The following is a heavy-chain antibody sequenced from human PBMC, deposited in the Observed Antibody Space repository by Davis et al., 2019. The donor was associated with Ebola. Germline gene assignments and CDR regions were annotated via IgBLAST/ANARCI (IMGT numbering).Heavy chain of an antibody. Sequence: SVTVSFKASGYTFTSFQIHWVRQAPGQGLEWMGIINPGGGSASVAQKFQGTVSMTSDTSTRTVHMELSSLRFEDTAVYYCARDYHCSSDTCYGTTHYWGQGTPVTVSS. CDR1: GYTFTSFQ. J-gene: IGHJ4*02. V-gene: IGHV1-46*01. D-gene: IGHD2-15*01. CDR3: ARDYHCSSDTCYGTTHY. CDR2: INPGGGSA.